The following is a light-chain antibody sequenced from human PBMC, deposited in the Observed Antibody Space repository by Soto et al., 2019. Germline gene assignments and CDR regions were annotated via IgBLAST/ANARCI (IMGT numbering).Light chain of an antibody. CDR1: LIFICN. CDR2: GAS. Sequence: EIVMTQSPATLSVSPGERATLSCRASLIFICNLALYQQKPGQAPRLLIYGASTRATGIPFRFSVSGSGTEFTLTISSLQSEDFAVYYCQQYNNWPPLTFGGGTKVDIK. J-gene: IGKJ4*01. V-gene: IGKV3-15*01. CDR3: QQYNNWPPLT.